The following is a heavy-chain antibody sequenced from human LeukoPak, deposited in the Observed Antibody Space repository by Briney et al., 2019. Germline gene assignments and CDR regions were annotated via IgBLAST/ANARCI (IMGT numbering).Heavy chain of an antibody. Sequence: GRSLRLSCAASGFTFDDYAMHWVRQAPGKGLEWVSGISWNSGSIGYADSVKGRFTISRDSAKNSLYLQMNSLRAEDTALYYCAKDVAAYDSSGYYYVPRGIFDYWGQGTLVTVSS. CDR1: GFTFDDYA. J-gene: IGHJ4*02. CDR3: AKDVAAYDSSGYYYVPRGIFDY. V-gene: IGHV3-9*01. D-gene: IGHD3-22*01. CDR2: ISWNSGSI.